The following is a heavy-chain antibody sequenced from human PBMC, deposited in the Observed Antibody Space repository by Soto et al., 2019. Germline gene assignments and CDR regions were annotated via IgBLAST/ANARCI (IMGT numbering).Heavy chain of an antibody. CDR1: GGTFSSYT. Sequence: QVQLVQSGAEVKKPGSSVKVSCKASGGTFSSYTISWVRQAPGQGLEWMGRIIPILGIANYAQKFQGRVTITADKXXSXAXXEVSSLRSEDTAVYYCARGKDSGYDRDYYYYGMDVWGQGTTVTVSS. V-gene: IGHV1-69*02. CDR3: ARGKDSGYDRDYYYYGMDV. J-gene: IGHJ6*02. CDR2: IIPILGIA. D-gene: IGHD5-12*01.